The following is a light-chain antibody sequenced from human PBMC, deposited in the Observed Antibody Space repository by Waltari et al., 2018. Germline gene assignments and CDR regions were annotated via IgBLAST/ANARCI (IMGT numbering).Light chain of an antibody. J-gene: IGKJ3*01. V-gene: IGKV1-39*01. Sequence: DIQMTQSPSSLSASVGDRVTITCRASQSISSYLNWYQQRPGKAPKLLIYAASSLQSGVPSRFSGRGSGTDFTLTISSLQPEDFATYYCQQSYSTPHFGPGNKVDIK. CDR2: AAS. CDR1: QSISSY. CDR3: QQSYSTPH.